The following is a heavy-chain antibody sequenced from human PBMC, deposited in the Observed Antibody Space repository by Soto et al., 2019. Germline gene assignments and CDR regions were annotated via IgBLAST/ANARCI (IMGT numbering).Heavy chain of an antibody. CDR1: GYTFTSYA. D-gene: IGHD1-26*01. Sequence: SVKVSCKASGYTFTSYAISWVRQAPGQGLEWMGGIIPIFGTANYAQKFQGRVTITADESTSTAYMELSSLRSEDTAVYYCARDVGDGYNPPPMNWFDPWGQGTLVTVSS. V-gene: IGHV1-69*13. J-gene: IGHJ5*02. CDR3: ARDVGDGYNPPPMNWFDP. CDR2: IIPIFGTA.